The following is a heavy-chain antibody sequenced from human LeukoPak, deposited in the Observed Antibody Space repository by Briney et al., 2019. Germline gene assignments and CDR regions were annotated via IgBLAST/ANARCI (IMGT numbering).Heavy chain of an antibody. CDR3: ARVARTTGTTDFDY. Sequence: GASVKVSCKASGDTFTRYGISWVRQAPGQGLEWMGWISTYNGHTKYAQKLQGRVTMTTDTSTTTAYMELRSLTSDYTAVYYCARVARTTGTTDFDYWGQGTLVTVSS. J-gene: IGHJ4*02. V-gene: IGHV1-18*04. D-gene: IGHD1-1*01. CDR1: GDTFTRYG. CDR2: ISTYNGHT.